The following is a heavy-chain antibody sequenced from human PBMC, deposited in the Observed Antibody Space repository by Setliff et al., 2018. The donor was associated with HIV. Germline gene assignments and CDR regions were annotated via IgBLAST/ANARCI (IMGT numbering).Heavy chain of an antibody. D-gene: IGHD2-21*01. J-gene: IGHJ4*02. V-gene: IGHV4-34*01. CDR1: GGSLSSSY. CDR3: AGLSDFLDY. Sequence: SETLSLTCAVYGGSLSSSYWTWVRQAPGKGLEWIGEINHSGTANYNPSLKSRVTMSLDRSKRQFSLKLTSLTAADTAVYYCAGLSDFLDYWGLGNLVTVSS. CDR2: INHSGTA.